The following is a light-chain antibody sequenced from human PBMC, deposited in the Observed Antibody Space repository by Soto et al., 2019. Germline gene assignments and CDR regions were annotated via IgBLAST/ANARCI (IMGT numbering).Light chain of an antibody. CDR1: QSVGSN. V-gene: IGKV3-15*01. CDR3: QQCNNWPKT. J-gene: IGKJ1*01. Sequence: EIVMTQSPDTLSVSPGETATLSCRASQSVGSNLAWYQQKPGQAPSLLISDASTRAAGLPARFSGSGSGTEFTLTISSLQSEDFAVYYCQQCNNWPKTFGQGTKVDIK. CDR2: DAS.